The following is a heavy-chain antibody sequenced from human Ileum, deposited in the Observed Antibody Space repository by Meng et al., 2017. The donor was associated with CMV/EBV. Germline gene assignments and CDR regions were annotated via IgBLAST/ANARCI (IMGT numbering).Heavy chain of an antibody. Sequence: GESLKISCAASRFTFTTYGVHWVRQAPGKGLEWVAFIHYDGGDKYYADSVKGRFAISRDNSKNTVLLLMKSLRAEDTAVYYCAQAHRSISSLESWGQGTLVTVSS. D-gene: IGHD6-13*01. CDR3: AQAHRSISSLES. J-gene: IGHJ4*02. V-gene: IGHV3-30*02. CDR1: RFTFTTYG. CDR2: IHYDGGDK.